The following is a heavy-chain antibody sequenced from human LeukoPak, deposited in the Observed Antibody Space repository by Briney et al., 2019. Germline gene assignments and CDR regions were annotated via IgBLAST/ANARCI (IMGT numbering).Heavy chain of an antibody. V-gene: IGHV4-30-2*01. Sequence: SETLSLTCAVSGGSISSGGYSWSWIRQPPGKGLEWIGYIYHSGSTYYNPSLKSQVTISVDRSKNQFSLKLSSVTAADTAVYYCARGPLGIDYGDYYFDYWGQGTLVTVSS. J-gene: IGHJ4*02. D-gene: IGHD4-17*01. CDR2: IYHSGST. CDR1: GGSISSGGYS. CDR3: ARGPLGIDYGDYYFDY.